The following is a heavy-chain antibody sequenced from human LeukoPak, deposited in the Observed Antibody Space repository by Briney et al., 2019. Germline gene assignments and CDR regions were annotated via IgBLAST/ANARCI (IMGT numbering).Heavy chain of an antibody. J-gene: IGHJ4*02. CDR1: GFTFSSYA. CDR3: ARFIGVVVAATRAYYFDY. Sequence: GGSLRLSCAASGFTFSSYAMHWVRQAPGKGLEWVEVISYDGSNKYYADSVKGRFTISRDNSKNTLYLQMNSLRAEDTAVYYCARFIGVVVAATRAYYFDYWGQGTLVTVSS. V-gene: IGHV3-30-3*01. CDR2: ISYDGSNK. D-gene: IGHD2-15*01.